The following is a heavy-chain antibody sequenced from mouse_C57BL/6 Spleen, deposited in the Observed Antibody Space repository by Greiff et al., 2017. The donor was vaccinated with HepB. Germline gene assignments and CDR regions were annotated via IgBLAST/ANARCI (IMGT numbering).Heavy chain of an antibody. CDR1: GYTFTSYW. CDR3: ARYSPKDY. CDR2: IDPSDSYT. V-gene: IGHV1-50*01. Sequence: QVQLQQPGAELVKPGASVKLSCKASGYTFTSYWMQRVKQRPGQGLEWIGEIDPSDSYTNYNQKFKGKATLTVDTSSSTAYMQLSSLTSEDSAVYYCARYSPKDYWGQGTTLTVSS. J-gene: IGHJ2*01.